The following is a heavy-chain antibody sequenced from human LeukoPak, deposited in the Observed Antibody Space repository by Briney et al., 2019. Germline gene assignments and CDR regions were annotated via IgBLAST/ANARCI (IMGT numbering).Heavy chain of an antibody. CDR3: ARSPSPQRITIFGVVSLGHSYGMDV. D-gene: IGHD3-3*01. CDR1: GYTFTSYG. J-gene: IGHJ6*02. V-gene: IGHV1-18*01. Sequence: ASVKVSCKASGYTFTSYGISWVRQAPGQGLEWMGWISAYNGNTNYAQKLQGRVTMTRNTSISTAYMELSSLRSEDTAVYYCARSPSPQRITIFGVVSLGHSYGMDVWGQGTTVTVSS. CDR2: ISAYNGNT.